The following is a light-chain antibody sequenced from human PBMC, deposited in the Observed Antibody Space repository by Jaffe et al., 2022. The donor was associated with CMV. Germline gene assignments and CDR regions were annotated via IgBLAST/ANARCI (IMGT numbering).Light chain of an antibody. CDR3: NSRDNTGDQLV. CDR1: SLKNYY. CDR2: GNN. Sequence: SSELTQDPAVSVALGQTVRITCQGDSLKNYYVSWYQQKPGQSPLLVIFGNNNRPSGIPDRFSGSISVTTASLTITGAQAEDEADYYCNSRDNTGDQLVFGGGTRLTVL. V-gene: IGLV3-19*01. J-gene: IGLJ2*01.